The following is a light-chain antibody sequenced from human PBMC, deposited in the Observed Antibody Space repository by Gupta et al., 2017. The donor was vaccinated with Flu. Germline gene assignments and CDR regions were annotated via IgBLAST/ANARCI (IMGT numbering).Light chain of an antibody. CDR2: EVS. V-gene: IGLV2-8*01. J-gene: IGLJ3*02. CDR3: SSYAGSNNGV. CDR1: SSDVGGYNY. Sequence: QSALPQPPSASGSPGQSVTISCTETSSDVGGYNYVSWYQQHPGKAPKLMIYEVSKRPSGVPDRFAGSKSGNTASLTVSGLQAEDEAYYYCSSYAGSNNGVFGGGTKLTVL.